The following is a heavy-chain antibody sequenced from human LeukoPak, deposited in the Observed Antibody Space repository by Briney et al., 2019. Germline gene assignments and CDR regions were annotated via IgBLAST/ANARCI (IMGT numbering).Heavy chain of an antibody. CDR1: GGTFSTNG. CDR2: IIPIYGTP. Sequence: ASVKVSCKASGGTFSTNGFSWVRQAPGQGLEWMGAIIPIYGTPKYAPRFQGRVTITTDESTSTAYMELSSLRSDDTAVYYCARDHWGIVENGYDYFYYDMDVWGKGTTVTVSS. CDR3: ARDHWGIVENGYDYFYYDMDV. D-gene: IGHD7-27*01. V-gene: IGHV1-69*05. J-gene: IGHJ6*03.